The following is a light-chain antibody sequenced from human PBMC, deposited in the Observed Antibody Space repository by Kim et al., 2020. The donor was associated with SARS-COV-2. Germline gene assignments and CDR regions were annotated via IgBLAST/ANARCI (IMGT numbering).Light chain of an antibody. J-gene: IGLJ1*01. CDR3: QVWDSSSDHPYV. CDR2: YDS. CDR1: NIGSKS. Sequence: PGQTARITCGGNNIGSKSVHRYQQKPGQAPVLVIYYDSDRPSGIPERFSGSNSGNTATLTISRVEAGDEADYYCQVWDSSSDHPYVFGTGTKVTVL. V-gene: IGLV3-21*04.